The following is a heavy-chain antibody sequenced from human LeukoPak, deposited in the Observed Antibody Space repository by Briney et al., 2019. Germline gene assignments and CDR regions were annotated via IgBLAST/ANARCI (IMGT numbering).Heavy chain of an antibody. J-gene: IGHJ4*02. CDR1: GITFSSYG. V-gene: IGHV3-33*01. D-gene: IGHD3-3*01. CDR3: ARFERITIFGVVTAPDY. CDR2: IWLDGSNK. Sequence: GGSLRLSCAASGITFSSYGMQWVRQAPGKGLQWVAVIWLDGSNKYYADSVKGRFSISRDNSKNTVYLQMNSLRDEDTAVYYCARFERITIFGVVTAPDYWGQGTLVTVSS.